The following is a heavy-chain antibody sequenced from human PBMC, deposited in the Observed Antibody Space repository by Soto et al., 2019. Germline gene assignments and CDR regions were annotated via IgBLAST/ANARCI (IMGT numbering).Heavy chain of an antibody. J-gene: IGHJ4*02. Sequence: GGSLRLSCAASGFTFAHYAMMWARQAPGRGLEWVSTIDGPTTNTHYIDSVKGRFFISRDNAINTVYLQMNGLRVEDTAVYYCVTWLSAHFDYWGRGTLVTVSS. D-gene: IGHD6-19*01. V-gene: IGHV3-23*05. CDR1: GFTFAHYA. CDR3: VTWLSAHFDY. CDR2: IDGPTTNT.